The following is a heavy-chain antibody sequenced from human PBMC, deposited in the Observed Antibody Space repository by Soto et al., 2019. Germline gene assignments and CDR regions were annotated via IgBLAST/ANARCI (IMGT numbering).Heavy chain of an antibody. CDR1: GGTFSSDA. CDR3: APSPGIAAADAGLDP. J-gene: IGHJ5*02. D-gene: IGHD6-13*01. V-gene: IGHV1-69*01. Sequence: QVQLVQSGAEVKKPGSSVKVSCKASGGTFSSDAISWVRQAPGQGLDGMGGIIPIFGTANYAQKCQGRVTSTADESTSTAYMERSSLRSEDTAVYYCAPSPGIAAADAGLDPWGKGALVTVSS. CDR2: IIPIFGTA.